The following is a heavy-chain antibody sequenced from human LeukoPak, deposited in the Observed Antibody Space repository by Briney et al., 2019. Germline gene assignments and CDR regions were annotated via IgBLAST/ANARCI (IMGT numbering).Heavy chain of an antibody. V-gene: IGHV4-61*09. CDR1: GGSISSGSYY. J-gene: IGHJ5*02. CDR3: VGDSSSWTSWFDP. Sequence: PSETLSLTCTVSGGSISSGSYYWSWIRQPAGKGLEWIGHIYTSGSTNYNPSLKSRVTISLDTSKNQFSLRLSSVTAADTAVYYCVGDSSSWTSWFDPWGQGTLVTVSS. D-gene: IGHD6-13*01. CDR2: IYTSGST.